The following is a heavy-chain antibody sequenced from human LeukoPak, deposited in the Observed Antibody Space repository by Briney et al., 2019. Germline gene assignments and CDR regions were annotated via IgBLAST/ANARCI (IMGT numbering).Heavy chain of an antibody. CDR3: ATEAVTGERADAFDI. CDR2: MNPNSGNT. CDR1: GYTFTSYY. Sequence: ASVKLSCKASGYTFTSYYMHWVRQAPGQGLERMGWMNPNSGNTGYAQKFQGRVTMTRNTSISTAYMELSSLRSEDTAVYYCATEAVTGERADAFDIWGQGTMVTVSS. D-gene: IGHD3-9*01. J-gene: IGHJ3*02. V-gene: IGHV1-8*02.